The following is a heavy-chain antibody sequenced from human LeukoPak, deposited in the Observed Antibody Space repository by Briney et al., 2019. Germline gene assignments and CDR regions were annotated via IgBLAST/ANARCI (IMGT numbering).Heavy chain of an antibody. Sequence: SETLPLTCTVSGYSISSGYYWGWIRQPPGKGLEWIGSIYHNGSTYYNPSLKSRVTISLDTSNNQFSLKLSSVTAADTAVYYCARDLDYYGSGSYYNGWFDPWGQGTLVTVSS. J-gene: IGHJ5*02. CDR2: IYHNGST. V-gene: IGHV4-38-2*02. CDR1: GYSISSGYY. D-gene: IGHD3-10*01. CDR3: ARDLDYYGSGSYYNGWFDP.